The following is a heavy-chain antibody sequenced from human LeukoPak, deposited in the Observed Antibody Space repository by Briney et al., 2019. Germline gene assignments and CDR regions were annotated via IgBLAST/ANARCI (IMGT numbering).Heavy chain of an antibody. CDR3: ARHLATAGSDY. Sequence: GESLKISCKGSGYSFTTYWIGWVRQMPGKGLEWMGIIYPGDSDTRYSPSFHGQVTISADKSISTAYLQWGSLKASDTAMYYCARHLATAGSDYWGRGTLVTVSS. J-gene: IGHJ4*02. CDR1: GYSFTTYW. V-gene: IGHV5-51*01. D-gene: IGHD6-13*01. CDR2: IYPGDSDT.